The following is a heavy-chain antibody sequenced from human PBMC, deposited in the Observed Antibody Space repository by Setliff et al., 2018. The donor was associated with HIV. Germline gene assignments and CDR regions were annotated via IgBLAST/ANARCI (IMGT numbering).Heavy chain of an antibody. CDR1: GFTFTSYG. J-gene: IGHJ5*02. CDR2: ISDYNSNT. Sequence: ASVKVSCKASGFTFTSYGLSWVRQAPGQGLEWMGWISDYNSNTEYAQKLQGRVTMTKDTSTSTAYMELRSLRPDDTAVYYCARRADWFDLWGQGTLVTVSS. V-gene: IGHV1-18*01. CDR3: ARRADWFDL.